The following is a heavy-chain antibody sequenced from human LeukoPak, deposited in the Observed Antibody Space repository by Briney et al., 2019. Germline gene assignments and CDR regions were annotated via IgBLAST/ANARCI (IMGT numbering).Heavy chain of an antibody. V-gene: IGHV3-33*01. J-gene: IGHJ6*04. CDR1: GFTFSSYG. Sequence: GGSLRLSCAASGFTFSSYGMHWVRQAPGKGLEWVAVIWYDGSNKYYGDSVKGRFTISRDNSKNTLYLQMNSLRAEDTAVYYCARELIVVVPGARGGYYYHGMDVWDKGTTVTVSS. CDR3: ARELIVVVPGARGGYYYHGMDV. CDR2: IWYDGSNK. D-gene: IGHD2-2*01.